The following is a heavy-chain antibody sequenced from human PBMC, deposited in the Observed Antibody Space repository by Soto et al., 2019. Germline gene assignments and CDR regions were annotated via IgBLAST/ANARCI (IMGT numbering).Heavy chain of an antibody. V-gene: IGHV4-30-4*01. CDR2: IYYSGFT. J-gene: IGHJ4*02. CDR1: GGSISSGDYY. D-gene: IGHD4-4*01. CDR3: ARSDNYVPFDH. Sequence: QVQLQESGPGLVKPSQTLSLTCTVSGGSISSGDYYWSWIRQPPGKGLEWIGYIYYSGFTYYNPSLNSRLTMSVDTSKNQFSLKLNSVIAADTAVYYCARSDNYVPFDHWGQGTLVTVSS.